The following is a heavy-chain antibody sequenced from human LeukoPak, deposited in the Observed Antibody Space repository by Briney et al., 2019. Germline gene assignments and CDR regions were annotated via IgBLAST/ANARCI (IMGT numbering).Heavy chain of an antibody. D-gene: IGHD5-12*01. CDR1: GGTFSSYA. CDR2: IIPIFGTA. V-gene: IGHV1-69*13. Sequence: ASVKVSCKASGGTFSSYAISWVRQAPGQGLEWMGGIIPIFGTANYAQKFQGRVTITADESTSTAYMELSSLRSEDTAVYYCARDSGYDFLSLLDVWGKGTTVTISS. CDR3: ARDSGYDFLSLLDV. J-gene: IGHJ6*04.